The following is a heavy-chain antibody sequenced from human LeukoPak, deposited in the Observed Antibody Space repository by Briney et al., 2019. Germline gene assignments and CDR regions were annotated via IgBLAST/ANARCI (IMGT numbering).Heavy chain of an antibody. D-gene: IGHD5-18*01. CDR1: GYSISNGYF. V-gene: IGHV4-38-2*02. Sequence: SETLSLTCTVSGYSISNGYFWGWIRQSPGKGLEWIGNIYHSGSTYYNPSLKSRVTISVDTSKNQFSLKLTSVTAADTAVYYCARVGSGYSYGPFDYWGQGTLVTVSS. CDR3: ARVGSGYSYGPFDY. J-gene: IGHJ4*02. CDR2: IYHSGST.